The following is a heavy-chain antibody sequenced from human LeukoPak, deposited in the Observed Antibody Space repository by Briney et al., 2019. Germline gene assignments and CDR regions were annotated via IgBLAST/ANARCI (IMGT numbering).Heavy chain of an antibody. CDR2: IYPSGST. D-gene: IGHD3-10*01. J-gene: IGHJ4*02. CDR1: GGSISSYY. V-gene: IGHV4-59*12. Sequence: SETLSLTCTVSGGSISSYYWSWIRQPPGKGLEWIGYIYPSGSTNYNPSLKSRATMSVDTSKNQFSLKLSSVTAADTAVYYCARDYYGSGSYPFDYWGQGTLVTVSS. CDR3: ARDYYGSGSYPFDY.